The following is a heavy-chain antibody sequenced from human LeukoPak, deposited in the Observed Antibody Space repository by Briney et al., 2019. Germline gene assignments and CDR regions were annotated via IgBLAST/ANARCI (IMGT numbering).Heavy chain of an antibody. CDR3: ARVNSSGWYGRSFDY. CDR2: ISAYNGNT. J-gene: IGHJ4*02. Sequence: GASVKVSCKASGYTFTSYGIGWVRQAPGQGLEWMGWISAYNGNTNYAQKLQGRVTMTTDTSTSTAYMELRSLRSDDTAVYYCARVNSSGWYGRSFDYWGQGTLVTVSS. D-gene: IGHD6-19*01. CDR1: GYTFTSYG. V-gene: IGHV1-18*01.